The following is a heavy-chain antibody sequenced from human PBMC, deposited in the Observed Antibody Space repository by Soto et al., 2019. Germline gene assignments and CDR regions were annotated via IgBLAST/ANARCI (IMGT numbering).Heavy chain of an antibody. CDR1: GYSFTSYW. J-gene: IGHJ6*02. CDR3: ARSKQWLVGGYYYGMDV. Sequence: GESLKISCKGSGYSFTSYWIGWVRQMPGKGLEWMGIIYPGDSDTRYSPSFQGQVTISADKSISTAYLQWSSLKASDTAMYYCARSKQWLVGGYYYGMDVWGQGTTVTVSS. D-gene: IGHD6-19*01. CDR2: IYPGDSDT. V-gene: IGHV5-51*01.